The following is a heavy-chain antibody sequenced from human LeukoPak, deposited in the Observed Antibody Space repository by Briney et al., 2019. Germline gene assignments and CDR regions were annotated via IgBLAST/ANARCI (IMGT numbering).Heavy chain of an antibody. CDR1: GFTFSSYA. CDR3: AKDWRYYYDSSGYYYPDY. CDR2: ISGSGGST. J-gene: IGHJ4*02. D-gene: IGHD3-22*01. V-gene: IGHV3-23*01. Sequence: GGSLRLSCAASGFTFSSYAMSWVRQAPGKGLEWVSAISGSGGSTYYADSVKGRFTISRDNSKNTLYLQMNSLRAEDTAVYYCAKDWRYYYDSSGYYYPDYWGQGTLVTVSS.